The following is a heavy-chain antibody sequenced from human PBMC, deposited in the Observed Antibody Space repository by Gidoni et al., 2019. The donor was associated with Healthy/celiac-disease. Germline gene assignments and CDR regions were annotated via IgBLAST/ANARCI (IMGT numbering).Heavy chain of an antibody. Sequence: EVQLVQSGAEVKKHGESLKISCMGSGYRFTSYWIGWVRQMPGKGLEWMGTIYPGYSDTRYSPSFQGQVTISADKSISTAYLQLSILKASDTAMYYCARRNYYSSGYFFDYWGQGTLVTVSS. D-gene: IGHD3-22*01. CDR2: IYPGYSDT. CDR3: ARRNYYSSGYFFDY. CDR1: GYRFTSYW. J-gene: IGHJ4*02. V-gene: IGHV5-51*01.